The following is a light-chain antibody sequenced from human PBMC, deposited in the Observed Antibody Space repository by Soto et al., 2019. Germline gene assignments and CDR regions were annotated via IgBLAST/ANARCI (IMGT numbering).Light chain of an antibody. CDR2: AAS. CDR1: QSVTSN. Sequence: DIVLTQSPDTLAVSPGEVATLSCWASQSVTSNLAWYQQKRGQAPRLLIYAASTRATGVPARFSGSGSGTEFTLTISSLQSEDFAVYYCQQYNNWPPITFGQGTRLENK. V-gene: IGKV3D-15*01. J-gene: IGKJ5*01. CDR3: QQYNNWPPIT.